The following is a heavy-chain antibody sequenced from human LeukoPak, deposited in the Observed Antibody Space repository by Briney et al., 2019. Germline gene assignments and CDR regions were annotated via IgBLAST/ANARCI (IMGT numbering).Heavy chain of an antibody. CDR2: IYSGGST. J-gene: IGHJ4*02. V-gene: IGHV3-53*01. D-gene: IGHD3-22*01. CDR3: AREYYYHDSTGYYGCYFDY. CDR1: GFTVRSNY. Sequence: GGSLRLSCAASGFTVRSNYMSWVRQAPGKGLEWVSIIYSGGSTYYADSVKGRFTISRDNSKNTLYLQMNSLRAEDTAVYYCAREYYYHDSTGYYGCYFDYWGQGTLVTVSS.